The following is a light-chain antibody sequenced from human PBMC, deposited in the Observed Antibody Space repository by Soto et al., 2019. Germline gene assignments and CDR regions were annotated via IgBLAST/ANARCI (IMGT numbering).Light chain of an antibody. CDR2: AAS. J-gene: IGKJ1*01. CDR1: QTVSSSY. Sequence: EIVLTQSPGTLSLSPGERATLSCRASQTVSSSYLAWYQQKPGQAPRLLIYAASTRATGIPARFSGSGSGTEFTLTISSLQSEDFAVYYCQQYNNWPRTFGQGTKVEIK. CDR3: QQYNNWPRT. V-gene: IGKV3-15*01.